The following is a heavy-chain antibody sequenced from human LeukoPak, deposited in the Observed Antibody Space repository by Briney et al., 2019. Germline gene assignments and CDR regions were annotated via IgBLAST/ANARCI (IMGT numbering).Heavy chain of an antibody. CDR3: ARGAWGYIVVVVAATGDAFDI. V-gene: IGHV3-21*01. D-gene: IGHD2-15*01. CDR2: ISSSSSYI. Sequence: GGSLRLSCAASGFTFSSYSMSWVRQAPGKGLGWVSSISSSSSYIYYADSVEGRLTLSRDKPTKSLYLQMNSLRAEDTAVYYCARGAWGYIVVVVAATGDAFDIWGQGTMVTVSS. CDR1: GFTFSSYS. J-gene: IGHJ3*02.